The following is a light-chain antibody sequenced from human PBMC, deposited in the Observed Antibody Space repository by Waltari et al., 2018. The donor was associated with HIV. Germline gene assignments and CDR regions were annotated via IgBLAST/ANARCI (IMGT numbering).Light chain of an antibody. V-gene: IGLV1-51*01. CDR2: DNN. Sequence: QSVLTQPPSVSAAPGQKVTISCSGSNPNIGNNYVYWYQQLPGTAPKLLIYDNNKRPAASPDRFSGSKSGASATLGITGLQTGDEADYYCGTWESSLSAGVFGGGTKLTVL. CDR1: NPNIGNNY. CDR3: GTWESSLSAGV. J-gene: IGLJ2*01.